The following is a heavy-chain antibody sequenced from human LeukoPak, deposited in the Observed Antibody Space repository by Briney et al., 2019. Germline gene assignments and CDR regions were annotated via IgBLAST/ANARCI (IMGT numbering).Heavy chain of an antibody. CDR2: IKQDGSEK. J-gene: IGHJ3*02. D-gene: IGHD1-14*01. CDR1: GFTFSNYW. V-gene: IGHV3-7*01. CDR3: ARERYHRSAPAHDAFDI. Sequence: GGSLRLSCAASGFTFSNYWMNWVRQAPGKGLEWVANIKQDGSEKYYVDSVEGRFTVSRDNTKNSLYLQMNSLRAEDTAVYYCARERYHRSAPAHDAFDIWGQGTMVTVSS.